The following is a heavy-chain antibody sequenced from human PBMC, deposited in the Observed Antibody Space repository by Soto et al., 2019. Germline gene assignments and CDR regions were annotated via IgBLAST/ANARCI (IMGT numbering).Heavy chain of an antibody. CDR2: ISSSSSTI. V-gene: IGHV3-48*02. D-gene: IGHD3-22*01. CDR3: ARDPSTGYYDSSGYYRGAFDI. CDR1: EFTLSSYR. J-gene: IGHJ3*02. Sequence: PGGSLRLSCAASEFTLSSYRMNWVRQAPGKGLKWVSYISSSSSTIYYPDSVKGRFTISRDNAKNSLYLQMNSLRDEDTAVYYCARDPSTGYYDSSGYYRGAFDIWGQGTMVTVSS.